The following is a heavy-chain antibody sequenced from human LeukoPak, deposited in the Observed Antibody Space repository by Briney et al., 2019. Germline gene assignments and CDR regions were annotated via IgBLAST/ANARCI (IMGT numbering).Heavy chain of an antibody. J-gene: IGHJ6*04. CDR2: ISSSGSTI. CDR3: AELGITMIGGV. D-gene: IGHD3-10*02. CDR1: GFTFSNSW. V-gene: IGHV3-48*04. Sequence: GGSLRLSCAASGFTFSNSWMNWVRQAPGKGLEWVSYISSSGSTIYYADSVKGRFTISRDNAKNSLYLQMNSLRAEDTAVYYCAELGITMIGGVWGKGTTVTISS.